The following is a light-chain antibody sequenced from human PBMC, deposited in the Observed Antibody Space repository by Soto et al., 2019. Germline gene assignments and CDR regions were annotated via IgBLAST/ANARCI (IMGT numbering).Light chain of an antibody. CDR2: GAS. CDR3: QQYGRPPGT. V-gene: IGKV3-20*01. CDR1: QSVSSTY. J-gene: IGKJ2*01. Sequence: EIVLTQSPGTLSLSPGERATLSCRASQSVSSTYLAWYQQKPGQGPRLLIYGASSRATGIPDRFSGSGSGTDFTLTISRLEPEEFAVYYCQQYGRPPGTFGQGTKLEIK.